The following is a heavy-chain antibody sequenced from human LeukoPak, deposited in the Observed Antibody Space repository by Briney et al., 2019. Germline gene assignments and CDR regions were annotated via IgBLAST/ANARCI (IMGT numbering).Heavy chain of an antibody. D-gene: IGHD3-16*01. CDR1: GYTFTSYD. CDR3: ARSIIILGGHNWFDP. Sequence: ASVKVSCKASGYTFTSYDINWVRQATGQGLEWMGWMNPNSGNTGYAQKFQGRVTITRNTSISTAYMELSSLRSEGTAVYYCARSIIILGGHNWFDPWGQGTLVTVSS. J-gene: IGHJ5*02. V-gene: IGHV1-8*03. CDR2: MNPNSGNT.